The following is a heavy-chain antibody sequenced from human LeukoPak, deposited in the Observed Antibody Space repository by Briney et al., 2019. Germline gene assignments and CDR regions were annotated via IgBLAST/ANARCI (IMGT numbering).Heavy chain of an antibody. J-gene: IGHJ4*02. D-gene: IGHD3-10*01. CDR2: ISGSGGST. V-gene: IGHV3-23*01. Sequence: GGSLRLSCPASGFTFSSYAMSWVRQAPGKGPEWVSAISGSGGSTYYADSVMGRFTISRDNPKNTLYLQMNSLRAEDTAVYYCAKGSDDYFDYWGQGTLVTVSS. CDR1: GFTFSSYA. CDR3: AKGSDDYFDY.